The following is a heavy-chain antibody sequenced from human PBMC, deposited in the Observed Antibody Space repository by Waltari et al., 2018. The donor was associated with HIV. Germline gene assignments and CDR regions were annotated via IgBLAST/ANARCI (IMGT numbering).Heavy chain of an antibody. D-gene: IGHD1-26*01. J-gene: IGHJ4*02. CDR2: INASGGS. V-gene: IGHV4-4*07. CDR3: ARETSGPTWRLFDS. CDR1: GGSINNYY. Sequence: QVQLQESGPGLVKPSETLSLTCIVSGGSINNYYWNWNRQPAGQGLEWLGRINASGGSNGIPALKCRVTMSVDTSKNTFSLKLTSVTAADTAVYFCARETSGPTWRLFDSWGQGTLVTVSS.